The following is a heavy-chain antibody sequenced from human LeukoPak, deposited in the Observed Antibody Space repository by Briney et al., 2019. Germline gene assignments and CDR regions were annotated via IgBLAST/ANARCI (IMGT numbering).Heavy chain of an antibody. D-gene: IGHD6-13*01. J-gene: IGHJ4*02. CDR3: AAGFSNHGYIY. CDR2: TVLGSGDT. V-gene: IGHV1-58*02. CDR1: GLTFRTSA. Sequence: GASVKVSCEASGLTFRTSAMQWVRQTRGQGLEWIGWTVLGSGDTNYAQSLKERLTITRDMSTSTAYMELSSLRSEDTAMYYCAAGFSNHGYIYWGQGTLVTVSS.